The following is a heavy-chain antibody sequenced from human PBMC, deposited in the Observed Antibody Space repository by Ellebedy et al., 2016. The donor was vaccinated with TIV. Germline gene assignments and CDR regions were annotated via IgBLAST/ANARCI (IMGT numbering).Heavy chain of an antibody. V-gene: IGHV3-48*04. CDR2: ISHSSITI. D-gene: IGHD7-27*01. J-gene: IGHJ3*02. Sequence: GGSLRLSCAASGFSFTSYSMNWVRQAPGKGLEWISYISHSSITIKYPDFVKGRFTVSRDNSKNSLYLQMNSLRVEDTALYYCARDMGWGNERINDAFDIWGQGTTVTVSS. CDR1: GFSFTSYS. CDR3: ARDMGWGNERINDAFDI.